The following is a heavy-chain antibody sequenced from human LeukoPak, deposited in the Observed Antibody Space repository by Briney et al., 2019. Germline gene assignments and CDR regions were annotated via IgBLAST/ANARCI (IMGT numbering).Heavy chain of an antibody. D-gene: IGHD2-15*01. CDR2: IYTSGSA. V-gene: IGHV4-4*07. CDR3: ARDRYCSGASCYSDY. J-gene: IGHJ4*02. Sequence: SSETLSLTCTVSGGSISSYYWSWIRQPAGRGLEWIGRIYTSGSANYNPSLKSRVTMSVDTSKNQFSLKLSSVTAADTAVYYCARDRYCSGASCYSDYWGQGTLVTVSS. CDR1: GGSISSYY.